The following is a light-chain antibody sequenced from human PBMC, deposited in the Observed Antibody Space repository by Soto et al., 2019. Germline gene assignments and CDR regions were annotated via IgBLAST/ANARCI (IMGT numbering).Light chain of an antibody. Sequence: QSVLTQPPSASGSPGRSVTISCTGTSSDVGSYNFVSWYQQHPGKAPKLMIYEVDKRPSGVPDRFSGSKSGNTASLTVSGLQAEDEADYYCISYAVTTSYVFGTGTKVTVL. CDR2: EVD. V-gene: IGLV2-8*01. CDR3: ISYAVTTSYV. J-gene: IGLJ1*01. CDR1: SSDVGSYNF.